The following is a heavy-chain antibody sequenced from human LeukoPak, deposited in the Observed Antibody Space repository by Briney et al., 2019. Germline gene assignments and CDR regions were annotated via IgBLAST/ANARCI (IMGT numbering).Heavy chain of an antibody. D-gene: IGHD4-11*01. Sequence: GGSLRLSCAASGFTFSSYWMSWVRQAPGKGLEWVANIKQDGSEKYYVDSVKGRFTISRDNAKNSLYLQMKSLRAEDTAVYYCARGNDYMYLHYYYYYGMDVWAKGPRSPSP. CDR2: IKQDGSEK. V-gene: IGHV3-7*01. CDR3: ARGNDYMYLHYYYYYGMDV. J-gene: IGHJ6*02. CDR1: GFTFSSYW.